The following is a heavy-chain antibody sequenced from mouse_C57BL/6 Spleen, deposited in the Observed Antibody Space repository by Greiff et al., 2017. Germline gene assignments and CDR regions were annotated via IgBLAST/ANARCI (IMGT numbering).Heavy chain of an antibody. J-gene: IGHJ1*03. Sequence: QVQLKESGPELVKPGASVKISCKASGYAFSSSWMNWVKQRPGKGLEWIGRIYPGDGDTNYNGKFKGKATLTADKSSSTAYMPLSSLTSEDSAVSFCARGGGDWYFEAWGTGTTVTVSS. CDR2: IYPGDGDT. V-gene: IGHV1-82*01. CDR1: GYAFSSSW. CDR3: ARGGGDWYFEA.